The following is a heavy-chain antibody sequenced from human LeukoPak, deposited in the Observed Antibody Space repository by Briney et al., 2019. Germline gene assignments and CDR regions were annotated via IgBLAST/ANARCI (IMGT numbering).Heavy chain of an antibody. J-gene: IGHJ6*02. CDR3: ARSPARRPYYYYGMDV. V-gene: IGHV4-4*02. D-gene: IGHD6-6*01. CDR2: IYHSGST. CDR1: GGSISSSNW. Sequence: PSETLSLTCAVSGGSISSSNWRSWVRQPPGKGLEWIGEIYHSGSTNYNPSLKSRVTISVDKSKNQFSLKLSSVTAADTAVYYCARSPARRPYYYYGMDVWGQGTTVTVSS.